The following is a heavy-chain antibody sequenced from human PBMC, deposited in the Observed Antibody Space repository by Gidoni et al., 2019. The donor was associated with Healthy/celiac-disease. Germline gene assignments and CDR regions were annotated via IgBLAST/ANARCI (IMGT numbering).Heavy chain of an antibody. J-gene: IGHJ6*02. V-gene: IGHV3-48*02. CDR3: AREETIYYYYGMDV. CDR2: ISSSSSTI. Sequence: ELEWVSYISSSSSTIYYADSVKGRFTISRDNAKNSLYLQMNSLRDEDTAVYYCAREETIYYYYGMDVWGQGTTVTVSS. D-gene: IGHD3-10*01.